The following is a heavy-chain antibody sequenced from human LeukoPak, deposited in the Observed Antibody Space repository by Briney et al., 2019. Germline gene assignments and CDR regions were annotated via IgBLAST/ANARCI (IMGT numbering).Heavy chain of an antibody. J-gene: IGHJ4*02. CDR1: GGSISSYY. CDR3: ARERGRLITMVRGVNYFDY. V-gene: IGHV4-59*12. Sequence: SSETLSLTCTVSGGSISSYYWSWIRQPPGKGLEWIGYIYYSGSTNYNPSLKSRVTMSVDTSKNQFSLKLSSVTAADTAVYYCARERGRLITMVRGVNYFDYWGQGTLVTVSS. CDR2: IYYSGST. D-gene: IGHD3-10*01.